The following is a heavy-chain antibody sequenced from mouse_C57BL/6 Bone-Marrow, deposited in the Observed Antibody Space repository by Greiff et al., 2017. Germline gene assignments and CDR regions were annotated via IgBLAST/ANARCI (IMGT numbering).Heavy chain of an antibody. J-gene: IGHJ2*01. V-gene: IGHV2-2*01. CDR1: GFSLTSYG. CDR3: TRNQGFVDY. Sequence: VQLQQSGPGLVQPSQSLSITCPVSGFSLTSYGVHWVRQSPGKGLEWLGVIWSGGSTDYNAAFISRLSISKDNSKSQVFFKMNSLQADDTAIYYCTRNQGFVDYWGQGTTLTVSS. CDR2: IWSGGST.